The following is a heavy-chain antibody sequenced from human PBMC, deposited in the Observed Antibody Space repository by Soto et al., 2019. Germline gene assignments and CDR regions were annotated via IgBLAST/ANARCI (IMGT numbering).Heavy chain of an antibody. CDR1: GYTFTGYY. D-gene: IGHD6-13*01. CDR2: INPNSGGT. CDR3: ARDGRSYSSSWLSFDY. V-gene: IGHV1-2*04. Sequence: QVQLVQSGAEVKKPGASVKVSCKASGYTFTGYYMHWVRQAPGLGLEWMGWINPNSGGTNYAQKFQGWVTMTRDTSISTAYMELSRLRSDDTAVYYCARDGRSYSSSWLSFDYWGQGTLVTVSS. J-gene: IGHJ4*02.